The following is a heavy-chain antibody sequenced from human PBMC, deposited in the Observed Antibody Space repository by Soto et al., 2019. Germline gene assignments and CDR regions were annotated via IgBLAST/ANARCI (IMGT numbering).Heavy chain of an antibody. CDR2: ISAYNGNT. Sequence: ASVKVSCKASGYTFTSYGISWVRQAPGQGLEWMGWISAYNGNTSYAQKLQGRVTMTTDTSPSTAYMELRSLRSDDTAVYYCARGRHLTLYYGMDVWGQGTTVPVYS. J-gene: IGHJ6*02. CDR1: GYTFTSYG. CDR3: ARGRHLTLYYGMDV. V-gene: IGHV1-18*04.